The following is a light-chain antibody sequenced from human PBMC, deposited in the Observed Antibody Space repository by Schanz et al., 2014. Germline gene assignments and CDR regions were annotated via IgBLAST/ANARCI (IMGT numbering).Light chain of an antibody. CDR2: GAS. V-gene: IGKV3-20*01. J-gene: IGKJ4*01. CDR1: QSVSSSY. CDR3: QQYGSSPLT. Sequence: EIVLTQSPATLSLSPGERATLSCRASQSVSSSYLTWYQQKPGQAPRLLIYGASTRATGIPARFSGSGSGTEFTLNISSLQSEEFEVYYCQQYGSSPLTFGEGTKVEIK.